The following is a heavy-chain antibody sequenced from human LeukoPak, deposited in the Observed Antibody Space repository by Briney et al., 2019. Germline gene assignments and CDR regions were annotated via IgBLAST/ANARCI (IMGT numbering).Heavy chain of an antibody. V-gene: IGHV1-18*01. Sequence: ASVKLSCKASGYTFGTYGISWVRQAPGQGLEWMGWISVYNGNTNYAPKLQGRVTMTTDTSTSTAYMEMRSLRAEDTAVYYCARDKNYDDNTDPKYHFDYWGQGTLVTVSS. CDR3: ARDKNYDDNTDPKYHFDY. D-gene: IGHD3-22*01. J-gene: IGHJ4*02. CDR2: ISVYNGNT. CDR1: GYTFGTYG.